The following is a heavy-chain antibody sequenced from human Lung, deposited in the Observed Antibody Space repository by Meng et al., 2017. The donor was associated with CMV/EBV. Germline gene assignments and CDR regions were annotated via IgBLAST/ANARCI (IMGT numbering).Heavy chain of an antibody. CDR1: GYTLTRYV. J-gene: IGHJ4*02. Sequence: ASVKVSCKASGYTLTRYVMHWVRQAPGQRLEWMGWINADNGKTKYSQKFQGRVTITTDTSASTAYMELSGLKSEDTAVYYCARGSGNDLHFDHWGQGTLVTVSS. V-gene: IGHV1-3*01. CDR2: INADNGKT. CDR3: ARGSGNDLHFDH. D-gene: IGHD1-1*01.